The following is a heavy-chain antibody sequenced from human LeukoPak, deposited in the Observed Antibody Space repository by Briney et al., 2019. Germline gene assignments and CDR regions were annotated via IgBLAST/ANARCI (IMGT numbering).Heavy chain of an antibody. Sequence: GASVKVSCKASGYTFTGYYMHWVRQAPGQGLEWMGWINPNSGGTNYAQKFQGWVTMTRDTSISTAYMELSRLRSDDTAVYYCARQLLSWRGDYYYQYYMDVWGKGTTVTVSS. CDR2: INPNSGGT. V-gene: IGHV1-2*04. CDR3: ARQLLSWRGDYYYQYYMDV. CDR1: GYTFTGYY. J-gene: IGHJ6*03. D-gene: IGHD2-2*01.